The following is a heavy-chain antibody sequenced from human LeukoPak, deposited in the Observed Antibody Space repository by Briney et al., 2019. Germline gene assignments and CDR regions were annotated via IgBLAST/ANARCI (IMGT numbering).Heavy chain of an antibody. D-gene: IGHD6-13*01. J-gene: IGHJ4*02. V-gene: IGHV3-23*01. CDR3: ASGDSSSWYSFDY. CDR1: GFTFSSYA. Sequence: HSGGSLRLSCAASGFTFSSYAMSWVRQAPGKGLEWVSAISGSGDSTYYADSVKGRFTISRDNSKNTLYLQMNSLRAEDTAIYYCASGDSSSWYSFDYWGQGTLVTVSS. CDR2: ISGSGDST.